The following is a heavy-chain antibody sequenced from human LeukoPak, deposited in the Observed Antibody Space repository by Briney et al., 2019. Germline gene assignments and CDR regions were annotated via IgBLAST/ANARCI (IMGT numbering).Heavy chain of an antibody. Sequence: SETLSLTCTVSGGSISSYYWSWIRQPPGKGLEWIGYIYYSGSTNYNPSLKSRVTISVDTSKNQFSLKLSSVTAADTAVYCCARVYSSSWYYFDYWGQGTLVTVSS. CDR3: ARVYSSSWYYFDY. CDR2: IYYSGST. CDR1: GGSISSYY. J-gene: IGHJ4*02. D-gene: IGHD6-13*01. V-gene: IGHV4-59*01.